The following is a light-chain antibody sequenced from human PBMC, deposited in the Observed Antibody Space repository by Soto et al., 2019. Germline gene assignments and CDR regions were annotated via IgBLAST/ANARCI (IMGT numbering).Light chain of an antibody. V-gene: IGKV3-15*01. CDR2: DAS. Sequence: KVMKNYPSAVSVSPRERARLSCRASQSVRSNLAWYQQKPGQPPRLLIYDASTRATRIPSRFSGSGSGTEFTLTISSLQSEDLAVYYCQQYDNWPRTFGQGTKVDIK. J-gene: IGKJ1*01. CDR1: QSVRSN. CDR3: QQYDNWPRT.